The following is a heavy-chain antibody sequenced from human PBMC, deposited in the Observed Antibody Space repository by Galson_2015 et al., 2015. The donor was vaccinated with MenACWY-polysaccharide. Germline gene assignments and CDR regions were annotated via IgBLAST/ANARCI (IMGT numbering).Heavy chain of an antibody. J-gene: IGHJ6*02. D-gene: IGHD3-10*01. CDR2: ISWNSANI. Sequence: LRLSCAASGFTFDDYAMHWVRQAPGKGLEWVSGISWNSANIGYADSVKGRFTVSRDNAKNFLYLQMNSLRGEDTALYYCAKAVTYGSGSYRRYYGLDVWGQG. V-gene: IGHV3-9*01. CDR3: AKAVTYGSGSYRRYYGLDV. CDR1: GFTFDDYA.